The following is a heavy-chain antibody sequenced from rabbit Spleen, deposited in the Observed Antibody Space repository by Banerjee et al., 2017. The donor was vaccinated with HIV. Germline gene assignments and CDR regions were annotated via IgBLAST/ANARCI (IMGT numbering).Heavy chain of an antibody. D-gene: IGHD3-1*01. CDR1: GFSFSDSYW. Sequence: QEQLEESGGGLVQPEGSLTVTCTASGFSFSDSYWICWVRQAPGKGLEWIACIAGSSSGFTYSATWAKGRFTISKTSSTTVTLQMTSLTAADTATYFCVRDSGSYSGDGYGVEYFNLWGPGTLVTVS. V-gene: IGHV1S45*01. CDR3: VRDSGSYSGDGYGVEYFNL. CDR2: IAGSSSGFT. J-gene: IGHJ4*01.